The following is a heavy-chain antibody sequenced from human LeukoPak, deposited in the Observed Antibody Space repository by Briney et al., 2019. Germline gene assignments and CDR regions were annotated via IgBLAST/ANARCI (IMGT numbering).Heavy chain of an antibody. CDR3: AREVASPGRPYFEY. D-gene: IGHD6-6*01. V-gene: IGHV3-33*01. Sequence: PGGSLRLSCAASGFTFSNYGMHWVRQAPGKGLEWVAVIWYDGSKKYYADSVKGRLTISRDNSKNTLYLQMNNLRAEDTAVYYCAREVASPGRPYFEYWGQGMLVTVSS. CDR1: GFTFSNYG. CDR2: IWYDGSKK. J-gene: IGHJ4*02.